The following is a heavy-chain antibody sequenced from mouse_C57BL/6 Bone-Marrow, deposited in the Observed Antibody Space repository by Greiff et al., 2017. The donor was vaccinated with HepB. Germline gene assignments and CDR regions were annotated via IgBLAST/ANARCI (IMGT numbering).Heavy chain of an antibody. CDR3: TTLYGFDY. CDR1: GFNIKDDY. V-gene: IGHV14-4*01. J-gene: IGHJ2*01. CDR2: IDPENGDT. D-gene: IGHD1-1*01. Sequence: QLQQSGAELVRPGASVKLSCTASGFNIKDDYMHWVKQRPEQGLEWIGWIDPENGDTEYASKFQGKATITADTSSNTAYLQLSSLTSEDTAVYYCTTLYGFDYWGQGTTLTVSS.